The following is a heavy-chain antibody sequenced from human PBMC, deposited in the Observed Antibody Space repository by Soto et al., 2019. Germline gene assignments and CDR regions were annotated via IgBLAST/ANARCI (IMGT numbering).Heavy chain of an antibody. V-gene: IGHV4-4*02. Sequence: PSETLSLTCAVSGGSINSRYWWSWIRQSPGKGLEWIGEIYYSGSTNYNPSLKSRVTISVDKSKNQFSLNLSSVTAADTAVYYCARDQNGSGNYYTRYFDYWGQGTLVTVS. J-gene: IGHJ4*02. CDR3: ARDQNGSGNYYTRYFDY. CDR1: GGSINSRYW. CDR2: IYYSGST. D-gene: IGHD3-10*01.